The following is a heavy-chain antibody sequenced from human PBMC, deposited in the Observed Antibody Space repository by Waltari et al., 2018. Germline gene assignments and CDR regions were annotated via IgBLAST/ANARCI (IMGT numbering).Heavy chain of an antibody. D-gene: IGHD1-26*01. CDR3: ATGIVGAPYFDY. V-gene: IGHV1-24*01. Sequence: QVQLVQSGAEVKKPGASVKVSCQVCGYTLTELSLPWVRQAPGKGLEWMGGFDPEDGETIYAQKFQGRVTMTEDTSTDTAYMELSSLRSEDTAVYYCATGIVGAPYFDYWGQGTLVTVSS. J-gene: IGHJ4*02. CDR2: FDPEDGET. CDR1: GYTLTELS.